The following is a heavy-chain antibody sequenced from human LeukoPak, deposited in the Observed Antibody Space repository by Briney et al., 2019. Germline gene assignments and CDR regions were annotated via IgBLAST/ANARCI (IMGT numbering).Heavy chain of an antibody. D-gene: IGHD2-2*01. V-gene: IGHV4-34*01. CDR3: ARASVGCSSTSCYSTQFDY. J-gene: IGHJ4*02. CDR2: INHSGST. Sequence: SETLSLTCAGYGGSFSGYYWSWIRQPPGKGLEWIGEINHSGSTNYNPSLKSRVTISVDTSKNQFSLKLSSVTAADTAVYYCARASVGCSSTSCYSTQFDYWGQGTLVTVSS. CDR1: GGSFSGYY.